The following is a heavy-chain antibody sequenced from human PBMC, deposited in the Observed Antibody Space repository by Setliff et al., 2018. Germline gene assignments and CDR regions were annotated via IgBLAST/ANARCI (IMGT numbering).Heavy chain of an antibody. CDR2: IYYSGST. D-gene: IGHD3-22*01. J-gene: IGHJ3*02. Sequence: SETLSLTCSVSGGSISSSIYYWGWIRQPPGKGLEWIGSIYYSGSTYYSPSLKRRVTISVDTSKNQFSLKLSSVTAAETAVYYCATRTYYDSNGYYYAIAGPFDIWGQGTMVTVSS. CDR3: ATRTYYDSNGYYYAIAGPFDI. V-gene: IGHV4-39*01. CDR1: GGSISSSIYY.